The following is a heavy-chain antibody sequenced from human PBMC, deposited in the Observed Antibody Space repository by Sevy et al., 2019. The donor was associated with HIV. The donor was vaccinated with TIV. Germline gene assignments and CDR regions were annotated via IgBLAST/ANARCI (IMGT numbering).Heavy chain of an antibody. J-gene: IGHJ6*03. V-gene: IGHV3-33*01. Sequence: GGSLRLSCAASGFTFSSYGMHWVRQAPGKGLEWVAVIWYDGSNKYYADSGKGRFTISRDNSKNTLYLQMNSLRAEDTGVYYCARDLTPWFGELLNYYYYMDVWGKGTTVTVSS. CDR2: IWYDGSNK. CDR1: GFTFSSYG. CDR3: ARDLTPWFGELLNYYYYMDV. D-gene: IGHD3-10*01.